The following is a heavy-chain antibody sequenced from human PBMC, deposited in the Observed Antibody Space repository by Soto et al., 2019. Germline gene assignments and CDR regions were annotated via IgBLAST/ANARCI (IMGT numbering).Heavy chain of an antibody. D-gene: IGHD2-15*01. CDR1: GFTFSSFSSYA. V-gene: IGHV3-23*01. Sequence: GGSLRLSCAASGFTFSSFSSYAMSWVRQAPGKGLEWVSAISGSGGSTYYADSVKGRFTISRDNSKNTLYLQMNSLRAEDTAVYYCAKGPLGYCSGGSCYSVYWGQGTLVTVSS. J-gene: IGHJ4*02. CDR2: ISGSGGST. CDR3: AKGPLGYCSGGSCYSVY.